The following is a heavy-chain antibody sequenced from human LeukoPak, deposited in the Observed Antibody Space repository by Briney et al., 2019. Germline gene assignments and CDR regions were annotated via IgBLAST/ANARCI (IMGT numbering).Heavy chain of an antibody. Sequence: GESLKISCKGSGYTSNTYWIGWVRQMPGKGLEWMGIIYPGDSDTRYSPSFQGQVTISADKSISTAYLQWSSLKASDTAMYYCARQIAVAGNFDYWGQGTLVTVSS. CDR3: ARQIAVAGNFDY. D-gene: IGHD6-19*01. V-gene: IGHV5-51*01. J-gene: IGHJ4*02. CDR1: GYTSNTYW. CDR2: IYPGDSDT.